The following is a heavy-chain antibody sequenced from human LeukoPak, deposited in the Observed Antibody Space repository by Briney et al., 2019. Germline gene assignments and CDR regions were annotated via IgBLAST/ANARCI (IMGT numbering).Heavy chain of an antibody. D-gene: IGHD6-13*01. CDR2: INHSGST. Sequence: PSETLSLTCAVYGGSFSGYYWSWIRQPPGKGLEWIGEINHSGSTNYNPSLKSRVTISVDTSKNQFSLKLSSVTAADTAVYYCASSSWFTYHYFDYWGRGTLVTVSS. V-gene: IGHV4-34*01. J-gene: IGHJ4*02. CDR1: GGSFSGYY. CDR3: ASSSWFTYHYFDY.